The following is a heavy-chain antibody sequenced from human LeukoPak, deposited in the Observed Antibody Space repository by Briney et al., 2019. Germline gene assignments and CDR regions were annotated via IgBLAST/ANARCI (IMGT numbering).Heavy chain of an antibody. Sequence: GGSLRLSCTASGFTFSYYWMSWVRQAPGKGLEWVANIKQDGSEASYVGSVKGRFTISRDNPRNSLYLQMNSLRAEDTAVYYCARDQYEVPYYSNYAGMNVWGQGTSVIVSS. CDR2: IKQDGSEA. D-gene: IGHD3-16*01. CDR1: GFTFSYYW. J-gene: IGHJ6*02. CDR3: ARDQYEVPYYSNYAGMNV. V-gene: IGHV3-7*03.